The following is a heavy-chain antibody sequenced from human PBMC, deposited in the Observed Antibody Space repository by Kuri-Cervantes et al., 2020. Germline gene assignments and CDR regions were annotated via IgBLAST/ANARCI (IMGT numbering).Heavy chain of an antibody. CDR3: AKDDRALVVVISGFDY. V-gene: IGHV3-23*01. CDR1: GFTFSSYA. D-gene: IGHD3-22*01. J-gene: IGHJ4*02. Sequence: GGSLRFSCAASGFTFSSYAVSWVRQVPGKGLEWVSAFSVSGGSSYYADSVKGRFTNSRDNSKNTLYLQMNNLRAEDTAVYYCAKDDRALVVVISGFDYWGQGTLVTVSS. CDR2: FSVSGGSS.